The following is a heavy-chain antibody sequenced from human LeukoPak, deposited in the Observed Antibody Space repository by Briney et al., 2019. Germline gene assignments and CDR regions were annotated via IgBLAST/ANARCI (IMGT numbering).Heavy chain of an antibody. CDR2: IRYDGSNK. CDR1: GFTFSSYG. D-gene: IGHD6-6*01. J-gene: IGHJ4*02. CDR3: AKDPSRGQLVPFDY. V-gene: IGHV3-30*02. Sequence: GGSLRLSCAASGFTFSSYGMHWVRQAPGKGLEWVAFIRYDGSNKYYADSVKGRFTISRDNSKNTLYLQMNSLRAEDTAVYYSAKDPSRGQLVPFDYWGQGTLVTVSS.